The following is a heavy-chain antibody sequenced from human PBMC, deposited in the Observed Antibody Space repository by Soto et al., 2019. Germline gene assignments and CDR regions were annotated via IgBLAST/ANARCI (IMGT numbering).Heavy chain of an antibody. CDR2: ISAYSGST. V-gene: IGHV1-18*01. Sequence: VKFSCRAVGYAYSSYGFGWVRQDPGQGREGWGGISAYSGSTNYAQKLQGRVTMTRDTSTSTVYMKLSSLRSEDTAVYYCARDHMADYYYNSGDFNSYYYYGPDLWGQRTTVTGS. D-gene: IGHD3-22*01. J-gene: IGHJ6*02. CDR3: ARDHMADYYYNSGDFNSYYYYGPDL. CDR1: GYAYSSYG.